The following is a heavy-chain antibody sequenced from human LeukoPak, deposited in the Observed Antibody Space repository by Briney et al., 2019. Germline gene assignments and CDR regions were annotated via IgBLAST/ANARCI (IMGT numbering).Heavy chain of an antibody. Sequence: SGGSLRLSCAASGFIFSSYEMNWVRQAPGKELEWVAYISSSGSTIYYADSVKGRFIISRDNAKNSLYLQMNSLRAEDTAVYYCARDRPSWFAFWGQGTLVTVSS. CDR2: ISSSGSTI. CDR1: GFIFSSYE. CDR3: ARDRPSWFAF. V-gene: IGHV3-48*03. D-gene: IGHD3-10*01. J-gene: IGHJ4*02.